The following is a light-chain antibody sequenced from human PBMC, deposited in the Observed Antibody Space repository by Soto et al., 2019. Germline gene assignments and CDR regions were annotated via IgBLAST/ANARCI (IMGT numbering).Light chain of an antibody. CDR3: SSYTRSGTVI. J-gene: IGLJ2*01. CDR2: DVD. CDR1: TSDVGGYNY. Sequence: QSALTQPASVSGSPGQSITIACTGTTSDVGGYNYVSWYQQHPGRAPKLLIYDVDNRPSGVSDRFSGSKSGNTASLTISGLQADDEADYYCSSYTRSGTVIFGGGTKLTVL. V-gene: IGLV2-14*03.